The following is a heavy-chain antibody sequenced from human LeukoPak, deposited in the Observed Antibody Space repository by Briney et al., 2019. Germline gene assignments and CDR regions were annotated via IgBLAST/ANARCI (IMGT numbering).Heavy chain of an antibody. CDR3: ARHYRYFQH. D-gene: IGHD3-16*02. Sequence: PSETLSLTCAVYGGSFSGYYWSWIRQPPGKGLEWIGEINHSGSTNYNPSLKSRVTISVDTSKNQFSLKLSSVTAADTAVYYCARHYRYFQHWGQGTLVTVSS. J-gene: IGHJ1*01. CDR1: GGSFSGYY. V-gene: IGHV4-34*01. CDR2: INHSGST.